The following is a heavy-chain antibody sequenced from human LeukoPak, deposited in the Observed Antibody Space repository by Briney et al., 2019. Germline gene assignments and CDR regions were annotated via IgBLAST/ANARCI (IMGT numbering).Heavy chain of an antibody. CDR3: ARDSSKWELLGPFDY. V-gene: IGHV3-30-3*01. CDR1: GFTFSSYA. J-gene: IGHJ4*02. CDR2: ISYDGSNK. D-gene: IGHD1-26*01. Sequence: GGSLRLSCAASGFTFSSYAMSWVRQAPGKGLEWVAVISYDGSNKYYADSVKGRFTISRDNSKNTLYLQMNSLRAEDTAVYYCARDSSKWELLGPFDYWGQGTLVTVSS.